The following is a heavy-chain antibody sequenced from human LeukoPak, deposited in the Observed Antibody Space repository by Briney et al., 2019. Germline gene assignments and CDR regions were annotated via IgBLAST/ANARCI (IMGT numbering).Heavy chain of an antibody. D-gene: IGHD3-3*01. CDR1: GFTFDDYG. V-gene: IGHV3-20*04. J-gene: IGHJ4*02. CDR2: INWNGGST. Sequence: PGGSLRLSCAASGFTFDDYGMSWVRQAPGKGLVWVSGINWNGGSTGYADSVKGRFTISRENAKNSLYLQMNSLRAEDPALYYCARSYYDVWSGYYDYWGQGTLVTVSS. CDR3: ARSYYDVWSGYYDY.